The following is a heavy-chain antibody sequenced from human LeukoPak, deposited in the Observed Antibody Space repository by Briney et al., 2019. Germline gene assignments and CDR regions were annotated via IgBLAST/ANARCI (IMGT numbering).Heavy chain of an antibody. CDR1: GFTFSGHW. CDR3: TRDRSRAEDD. J-gene: IGHJ4*02. V-gene: IGHV3-7*01. CDR2: INQGGSDK. Sequence: GGSLRLSCAASGFTFSGHWMSWVRQATGKGLEWVANINQGGSDKFYVDSVKGRFTISRDNANNLLYLQMNSLRGEDTAVYYCTRDRSRAEDDWGQGTLVTVSS. D-gene: IGHD1-14*01.